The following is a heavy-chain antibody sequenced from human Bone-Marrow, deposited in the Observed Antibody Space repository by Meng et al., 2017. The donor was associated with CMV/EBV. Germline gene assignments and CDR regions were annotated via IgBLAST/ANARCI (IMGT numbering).Heavy chain of an antibody. Sequence: GESLKISCAASGFTFSSYAMHWVRQAPGKGLEYVSAISSNGGSTYYADSVKGRFTISRDNSKNTLYLQMNSLRAEDTAVYYCARSGKGVPAAIPWFDPWGQGTRVTGSS. J-gene: IGHJ5*02. CDR1: GFTFSSYA. CDR3: ARSGKGVPAAIPWFDP. D-gene: IGHD2-2*02. V-gene: IGHV3-64*02. CDR2: ISSNGGST.